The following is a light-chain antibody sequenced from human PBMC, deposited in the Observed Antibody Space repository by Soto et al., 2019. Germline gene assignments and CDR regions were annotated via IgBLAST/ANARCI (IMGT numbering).Light chain of an antibody. CDR1: QSVSSK. J-gene: IGKJ1*01. CDR2: GAS. CDR3: QQYNNWPGM. Sequence: EKVLTQSPGTLSVSPGERATLSCRASQSVSSKLAWYQQKPGQAPRLLFYGASTGATGIPARFSGSGSETEFTLSISSLQSEDFAVNDCQQYNNWPGMFGQGTKV. V-gene: IGKV3-15*01.